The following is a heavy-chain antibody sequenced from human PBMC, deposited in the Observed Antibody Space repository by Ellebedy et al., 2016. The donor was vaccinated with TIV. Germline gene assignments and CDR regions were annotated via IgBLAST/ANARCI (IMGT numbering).Heavy chain of an antibody. CDR3: AHRVSMVRGVMAPYYYYYGMDV. CDR1: GFSLSTSGVG. V-gene: IGHV2-5*01. J-gene: IGHJ6*02. CDR2: IYWNDDK. Sequence: SGPTLVKPTQTLTLTCTFSGFSLSTSGVGVGWIRQPPGKALEWLALIYWNDDKRYSPSLKSRLTITKDTSKNQVVLTMTNMDPVDTATYYCAHRVSMVRGVMAPYYYYYGMDVWGQGTTVTVSS. D-gene: IGHD3-10*01.